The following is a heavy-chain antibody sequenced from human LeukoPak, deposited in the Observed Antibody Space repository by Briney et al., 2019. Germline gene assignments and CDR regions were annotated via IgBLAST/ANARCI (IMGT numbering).Heavy chain of an antibody. CDR2: ISGSGGST. D-gene: IGHD1-26*01. CDR3: AKVVGELLPTILDY. J-gene: IGHJ4*02. Sequence: GGSLRLSCAASGFSFSSYAMSWVRQAPGEGLEWVSAISGSGGSTSYADSVKGRFTISRDNSKSTLYLQMNSLRAEDTAVYYCAKVVGELLPTILDYWGQGTLVTVSS. V-gene: IGHV3-23*01. CDR1: GFSFSSYA.